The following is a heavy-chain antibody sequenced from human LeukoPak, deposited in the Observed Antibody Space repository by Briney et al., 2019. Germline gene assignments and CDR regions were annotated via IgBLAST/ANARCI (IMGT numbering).Heavy chain of an antibody. V-gene: IGHV3-23*01. J-gene: IGHJ5*02. CDR1: GFTFNKYA. D-gene: IGHD6-13*01. CDR2: ISGNGDRT. CDR3: AREEQQLVGNWFDP. Sequence: GGSLRLSCAASGFTFNKYAMTWVRQAPGKGLEWVSTISGNGDRTYFADSVKGRFTISRDNSKDTLYLQMKSLRAEDTAIYYCAREEQQLVGNWFDPWGQGTLVTVSS.